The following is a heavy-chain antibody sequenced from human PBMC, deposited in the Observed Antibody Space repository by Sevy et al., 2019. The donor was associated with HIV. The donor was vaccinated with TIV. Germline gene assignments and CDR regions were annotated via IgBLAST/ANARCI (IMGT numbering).Heavy chain of an antibody. V-gene: IGHV5-51*01. CDR3: ATSRSGYFDSSGYYIY. J-gene: IGHJ4*02. Sequence: GESLKISCEGSGYSFTSHWIGWVRHMPGKGLEWMGIIYPDDSETRYSPSFQGQVTFSADKSLSTADLQWSSLKASDTAMYYCATSRSGYFDSSGYYIYWGQGTMVTVSS. D-gene: IGHD3-22*01. CDR2: IYPDDSET. CDR1: GYSFTSHW.